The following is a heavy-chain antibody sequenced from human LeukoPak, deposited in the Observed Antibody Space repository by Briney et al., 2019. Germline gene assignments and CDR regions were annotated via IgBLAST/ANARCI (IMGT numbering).Heavy chain of an antibody. CDR3: ASTPLTGTYSSGWYRVVNFDY. CDR2: ISTAGSYI. Sequence: GGSLRLSCAASGFTFSTYSMSWVRQAPGKGLDWVSSISTAGSYIYYADSMKGRFTISRDNAKNSLYLQMNSLRVEDTAVYYCASTPLTGTYSSGWYRVVNFDYWGQGTLVTVSS. J-gene: IGHJ4*02. CDR1: GFTFSTYS. D-gene: IGHD6-19*01. V-gene: IGHV3-21*01.